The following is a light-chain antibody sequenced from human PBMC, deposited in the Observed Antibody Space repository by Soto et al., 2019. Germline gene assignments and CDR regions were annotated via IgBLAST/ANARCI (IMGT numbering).Light chain of an antibody. V-gene: IGKV1-9*01. Sequence: DIQLTQSPSFLSASVGDRVTITCRASQGISSYLAWYQQKPGKAPKLLIYAASTLQSGVPSRFSGSGSGTEFTLTISSLQPEDFAIYYCQQLNNYPRVTFGGGTKVEIK. J-gene: IGKJ4*01. CDR2: AAS. CDR1: QGISSY. CDR3: QQLNNYPRVT.